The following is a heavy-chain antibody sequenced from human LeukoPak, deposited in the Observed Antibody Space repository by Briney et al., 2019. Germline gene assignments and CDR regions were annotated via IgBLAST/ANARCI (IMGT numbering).Heavy chain of an antibody. CDR2: IYYSGST. CDR3: ARGPKSRSGYSSSWYGPYNWFDP. CDR1: GGSISSSSYY. Sequence: SETLSLTCTVSGGSISSSSYYRGWIRQPPWKGLEWIGSIYYSGSTYYNPSLNSRVTISVDTSKNQFSLKLSSVTAADTAVYYCARGPKSRSGYSSSWYGPYNWFDPWGQGTLVTVSS. J-gene: IGHJ5*02. D-gene: IGHD6-13*01. V-gene: IGHV4-39*01.